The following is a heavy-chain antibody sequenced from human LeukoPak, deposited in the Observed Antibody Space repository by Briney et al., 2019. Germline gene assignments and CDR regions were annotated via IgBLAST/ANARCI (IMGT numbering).Heavy chain of an antibody. V-gene: IGHV4-39*01. D-gene: IGHD2-8*02. CDR2: IYYSGST. Sequence: SETLSLTCTVSGGSISSSSCYWGWIRQPPGKGLEWIGSIYYSGSTYYNPSLKSRVTISVDTSKNQFSLKLSSVTAADTAVYYCARPAGGAAPFGYWGQGTLVTVSS. CDR1: GGSISSSSCY. J-gene: IGHJ4*02. CDR3: ARPAGGAAPFGY.